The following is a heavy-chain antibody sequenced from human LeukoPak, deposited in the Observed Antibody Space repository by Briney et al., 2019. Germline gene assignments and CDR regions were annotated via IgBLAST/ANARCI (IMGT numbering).Heavy chain of an antibody. CDR2: IKSDGST. D-gene: IGHD3-22*01. J-gene: IGHJ1*01. CDR1: GFTFSSNW. V-gene: IGHV3-74*01. CDR3: ARSPSENGGYNSEYLRH. Sequence: PGGSLRLSCAASGFTFSSNWMHWVRQAPGKGLVWVSRIKSDGSTRYADSVKGRFTISRDNAKNTVSLQMTSLRAEDTGVYYCARSPSENGGYNSEYLRHWGQGTLVIVA.